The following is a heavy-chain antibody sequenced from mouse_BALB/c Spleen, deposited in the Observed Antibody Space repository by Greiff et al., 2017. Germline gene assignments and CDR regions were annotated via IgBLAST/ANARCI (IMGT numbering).Heavy chain of an antibody. J-gene: IGHJ3*01. Sequence: EVMLVESGGGLVKPGGSLKLSCAASGFTFSSYTMSWVRQTPEKRLEWVATISSGGGNTYYPDSVKGRFTISRDNAKNNLYLQMSSLRSEDTALYYCARYDGYYGWFAYWGQGTLVTVSA. V-gene: IGHV5-9*03. CDR3: ARYDGYYGWFAY. CDR2: ISSGGGNT. CDR1: GFTFSSYT. D-gene: IGHD2-3*01.